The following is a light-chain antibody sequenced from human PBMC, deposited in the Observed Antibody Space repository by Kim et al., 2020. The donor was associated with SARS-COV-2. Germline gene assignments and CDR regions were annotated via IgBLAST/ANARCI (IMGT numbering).Light chain of an antibody. Sequence: AIQSTQLPSSLSASVGDRVTITCRASQGISSALAWYQQKPGKAPKHLIYDASSLESGVPSRFSGSGSVTDFSLTISSLQPEDFATYYCQQFNSYPLTFGGGTKVDI. CDR3: QQFNSYPLT. J-gene: IGKJ4*01. CDR1: QGISSA. V-gene: IGKV1-13*02. CDR2: DAS.